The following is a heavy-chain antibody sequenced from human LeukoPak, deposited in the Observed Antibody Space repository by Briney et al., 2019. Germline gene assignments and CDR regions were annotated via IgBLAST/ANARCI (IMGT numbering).Heavy chain of an antibody. D-gene: IGHD2-2*01. Sequence: GGSLRLSCAASGFTFSDYGMHWVRQALGKGLEWVAVISYDGSNKYYADSVKGRFTISRDSSRNTLYLQMNSLRTEDTAVYYCAKSGCSSTSCYVNYWGQGTLATVSS. V-gene: IGHV3-30*18. J-gene: IGHJ4*02. CDR1: GFTFSDYG. CDR3: AKSGCSSTSCYVNY. CDR2: ISYDGSNK.